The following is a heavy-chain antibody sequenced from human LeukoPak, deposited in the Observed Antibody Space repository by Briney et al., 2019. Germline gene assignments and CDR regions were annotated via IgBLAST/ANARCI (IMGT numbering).Heavy chain of an antibody. CDR2: IYYSGST. Sequence: SETLSLTCTVSGGSISSYYWSWIRQPPGKGLEWIGYIYYSGSTNYNPSLKSRVTISVDTSKNQFSLKLSSVTAADTAVYYCARVRGLGCNAFDIWGQGTMVTVSS. CDR3: ARVRGLGCNAFDI. CDR1: GGSISSYY. D-gene: IGHD3-10*01. J-gene: IGHJ3*02. V-gene: IGHV4-59*01.